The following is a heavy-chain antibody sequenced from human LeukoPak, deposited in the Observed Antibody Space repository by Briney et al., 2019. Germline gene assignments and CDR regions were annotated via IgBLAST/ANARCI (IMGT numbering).Heavy chain of an antibody. D-gene: IGHD4-11*01. V-gene: IGHV1-2*02. CDR1: GYTFTSYG. J-gene: IGHJ3*02. CDR3: ARDTGPKAFDI. Sequence: ASVKVSCKASGYTFTSYGISWVRQAPGQGLEWMGWINPNSGGTNYAQKFQGRVTMTRDTSISTAYMELSRLRSDDTAVYYCARDTGPKAFDIWGQGTMVTVSS. CDR2: INPNSGGT.